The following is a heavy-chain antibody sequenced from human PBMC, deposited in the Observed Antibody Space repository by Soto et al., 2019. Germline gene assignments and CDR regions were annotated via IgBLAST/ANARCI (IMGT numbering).Heavy chain of an antibody. J-gene: IGHJ4*02. V-gene: IGHV1-69*13. CDR1: GATYSTSA. D-gene: IGHD5-12*01. CDR3: ARGGVDVVATSAFDY. Sequence: SVKVSCKASGATYSTSAISWVRQAPGQGLEWMGGINPILGTPDYAHKFQGRVTITADESTSTVYMELGSLRSEDTALYFCARGGVDVVATSAFDYWGQGTLVTVSS. CDR2: INPILGTP.